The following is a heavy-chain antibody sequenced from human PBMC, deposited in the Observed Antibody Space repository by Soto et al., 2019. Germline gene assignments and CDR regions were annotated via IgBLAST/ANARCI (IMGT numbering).Heavy chain of an antibody. J-gene: IGHJ3*02. D-gene: IGHD1-26*01. CDR2: ISGSGGST. CDR3: AKSCCLLRAVAFDI. CDR1: GFTFSSYA. V-gene: IGHV3-23*01. Sequence: EVQLLESGGGLVQPGGSLRLSCAASGFTFSSYAMSWVRQAPGKGLEWVSAISGSGGSTYYADSVKGRFTISRDNSKNTLYLQLNILRADDTAVYYCAKSCCLLRAVAFDIWGQGTLVTVSS.